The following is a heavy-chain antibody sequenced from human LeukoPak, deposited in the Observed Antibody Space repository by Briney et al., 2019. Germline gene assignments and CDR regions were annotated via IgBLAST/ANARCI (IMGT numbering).Heavy chain of an antibody. CDR3: TRSLSTGSYYYYYYMDV. Sequence: GGSLRLSCTASGFTFGDYAMSWVCQAPGKGLEWVGFIRSKAYGGTTEYAASVKGRFTISRDDSKSIAYLQMNSLKTEDTAVYYCTRSLSTGSYYYYYYMDVWGKGTTVTISS. CDR1: GFTFGDYA. V-gene: IGHV3-49*04. J-gene: IGHJ6*03. D-gene: IGHD1-14*01. CDR2: IRSKAYGGTT.